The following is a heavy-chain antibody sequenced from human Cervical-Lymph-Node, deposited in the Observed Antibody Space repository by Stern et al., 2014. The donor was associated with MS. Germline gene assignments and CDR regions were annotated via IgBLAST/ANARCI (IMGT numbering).Heavy chain of an antibody. CDR1: GFTFSLYD. CDR3: ARDSGHGGGNAFDT. CDR2: ISYDGDNK. V-gene: IGHV3-30*03. D-gene: IGHD2-15*01. Sequence: VQLVESGGGVVQPGRSLRLSCAASGFTFSLYDMHWVRQAPGKGLEWVAAISYDGDNKFYTDSVKGRFTISRDNSKSTLYLQLNSLRPEDTAIYYCARDSGHGGGNAFDTWGQGTMVTVSS. J-gene: IGHJ3*02.